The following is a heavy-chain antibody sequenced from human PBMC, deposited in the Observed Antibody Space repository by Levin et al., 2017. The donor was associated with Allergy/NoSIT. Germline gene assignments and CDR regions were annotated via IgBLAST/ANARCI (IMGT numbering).Heavy chain of an antibody. CDR1: GFTFSSYA. Sequence: PGGSLRLSCAASGFTFSSYAMHWVRQAPGKGLEWVAVISYDGSNKYYADSVKGRFTISRDNSKNTLYLQMNSLRAEDTAVYYCAREWVSYYYDSSGYFGAFDYWGQGTLVTVSS. V-gene: IGHV3-30*04. CDR2: ISYDGSNK. J-gene: IGHJ4*02. CDR3: AREWVSYYYDSSGYFGAFDY. D-gene: IGHD3-22*01.